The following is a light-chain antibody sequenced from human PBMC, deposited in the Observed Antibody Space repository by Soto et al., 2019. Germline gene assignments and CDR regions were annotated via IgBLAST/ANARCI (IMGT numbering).Light chain of an antibody. CDR3: TSYTTTSTVV. J-gene: IGLJ2*01. V-gene: IGLV2-14*02. CDR2: EGT. CDR1: SSDVGSYNL. Sequence: QSALTQPASVSASPGQSITIPCTGTSSDVGSYNLVSWFQQHPGKVPKLLIYEGTKRPSGLSDRFSGSKSGNTASLTISGLQAEDEADYYCTSYTTTSTVVFGGGTKVTVL.